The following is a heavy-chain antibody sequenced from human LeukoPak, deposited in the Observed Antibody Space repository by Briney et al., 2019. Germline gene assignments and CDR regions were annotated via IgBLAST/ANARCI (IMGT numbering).Heavy chain of an antibody. J-gene: IGHJ4*02. CDR3: TRDPYGSSLSSYFDH. V-gene: IGHV3-21*01. CDR2: ISSSGGFL. CDR1: GFTFSSYS. D-gene: IGHD6-6*01. Sequence: PGGSLRLSCVVSGFTFSSYSLSWVRQAPEKGLEWVSFISSSGGFLDYADSVKGRFTISRDNTKNSLDLQTNSLRAEDTAVYYCTRDPYGSSLSSYFDHWGQGTLVTVSS.